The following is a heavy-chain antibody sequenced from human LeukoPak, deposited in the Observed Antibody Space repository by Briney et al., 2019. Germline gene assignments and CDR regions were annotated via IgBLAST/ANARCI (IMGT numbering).Heavy chain of an antibody. CDR3: ARARRQWLVTVWFDP. D-gene: IGHD6-19*01. CDR2: INHSGST. J-gene: IGHJ5*02. Sequence: PSETLSLTCAVYGGSFSGYYWSWIRQPPGKGLEWIGEINHSGSTNYNPSLKSRVTISVDTSKNQFSLKLSSVTAADTAVYYCARARRQWLVTVWFDPWGQGTLVTVSS. V-gene: IGHV4-34*01. CDR1: GGSFSGYY.